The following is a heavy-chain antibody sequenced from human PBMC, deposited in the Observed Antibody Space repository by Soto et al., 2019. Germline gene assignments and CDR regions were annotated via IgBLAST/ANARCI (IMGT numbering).Heavy chain of an antibody. D-gene: IGHD3-10*01. CDR1: GGSVSSTSYY. CDR2: IYNSGST. J-gene: IGHJ4*02. V-gene: IGHV4-61*05. Sequence: SETLSLTCTVSGGSVSSTSYYWSWIRQPPGKGLEWIGYIYNSGSTNYKPSLKSRVTISRDNSKNTLYLQMSSLRAEDSAVYYCARGSKDSYPGSRIFDFWGRGTLVTVSS. CDR3: ARGSKDSYPGSRIFDF.